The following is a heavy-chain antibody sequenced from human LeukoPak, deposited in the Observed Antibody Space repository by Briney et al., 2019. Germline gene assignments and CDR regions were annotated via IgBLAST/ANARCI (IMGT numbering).Heavy chain of an antibody. D-gene: IGHD4-17*01. CDR2: IYHSGST. CDR1: GGSISSSSYY. CDR3: ARIDYGDGLDY. Sequence: SETLSLTCTVSGGSISSSSYYWGWVRQPPGKGLEWIGEIYHSGSTNYNPSLKSRVTISVDKSKNQFSLKLSSVTAADTAVYYCARIDYGDGLDYWGQGTLVTVSS. V-gene: IGHV4-39*07. J-gene: IGHJ4*02.